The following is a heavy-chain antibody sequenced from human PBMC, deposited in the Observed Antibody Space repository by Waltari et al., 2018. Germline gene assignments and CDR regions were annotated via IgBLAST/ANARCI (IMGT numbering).Heavy chain of an antibody. D-gene: IGHD3-16*02. V-gene: IGHV3-33*01. CDR2: ISSTGSNT. CDR3: ARDIAFGGVIVMNEAFDF. J-gene: IGHJ3*01. Sequence: QLYLVESGGGVVQPGRSLRLSCAASVFTFSSYGVPWVLQPPGKGLQWVAVISSTGSNTYYADSVRGRFTISRDNSKNILYLQMNSLRAEDTAVYYCARDIAFGGVIVMNEAFDFRGRGTTVTVSP. CDR1: VFTFSSYG.